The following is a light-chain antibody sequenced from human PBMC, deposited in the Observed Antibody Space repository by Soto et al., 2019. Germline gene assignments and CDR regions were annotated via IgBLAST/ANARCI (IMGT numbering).Light chain of an antibody. CDR2: GAS. Sequence: DIQLTQSPSSLSASVGDSVTITCRASQAIGSSFAWYRQKPGQAPRLLIYGASTLDTGIPARFSGSGSGTEFTLTISSLQSEDFAVYYCQQYNNWPLTFGQGTKVDIK. CDR3: QQYNNWPLT. J-gene: IGKJ1*01. CDR1: QAIGSS. V-gene: IGKV1-9*01.